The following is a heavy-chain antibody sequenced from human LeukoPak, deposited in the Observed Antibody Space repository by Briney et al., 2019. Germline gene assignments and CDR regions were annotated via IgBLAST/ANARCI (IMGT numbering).Heavy chain of an antibody. CDR2: ISPSGST. CDR1: GGSISGNYY. Sequence: SETLSLTCTVSGGSISGNYYWSWIRQPAGKGLEWIGRISPSGSTKYNPSLKSRVTISVDTSKKQFSLKLSSVTAADTAVYYCARGGSSSSDYYYYYYMDVWGKGTTVTVSS. J-gene: IGHJ6*03. D-gene: IGHD6-13*01. V-gene: IGHV4-4*07. CDR3: ARGGSSSSDYYYYYYMDV.